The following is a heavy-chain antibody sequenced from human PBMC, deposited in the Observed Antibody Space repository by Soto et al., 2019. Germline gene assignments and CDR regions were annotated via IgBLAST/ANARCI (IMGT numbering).Heavy chain of an antibody. Sequence: EVQLVESGGGVVRPGGSLRLSCAASGFTFDDYGMSWVRQVPGKGLEWISGINWSGGSTAYADSVKGRFTISRDNAKDTLFLQMSRLRAEDTALYYCARDWTYSGSYFGYWGQGTLVSVSS. D-gene: IGHD1-26*01. CDR1: GFTFDDYG. CDR2: INWSGGST. CDR3: ARDWTYSGSYFGY. V-gene: IGHV3-20*04. J-gene: IGHJ4*02.